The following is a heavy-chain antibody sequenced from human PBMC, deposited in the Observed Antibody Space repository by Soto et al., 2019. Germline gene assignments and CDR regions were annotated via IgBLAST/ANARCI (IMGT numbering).Heavy chain of an antibody. CDR1: GYRFETYA. CDR2: TSSYNTDT. CDR3: ARGHVVIICAMDV. Sequence: QVQLVQSGGEVKNPGASVKVSCKSSGYRFETYAMHWVRQAPGQGLEWMGWTSSYNTDTFYADKFQDRVSMTTDTCTGTAYMELRSLSSDDTAVYYCARGHVVIICAMDVWGQGTAVTVSS. D-gene: IGHD2-15*01. V-gene: IGHV1-18*01. J-gene: IGHJ6*02.